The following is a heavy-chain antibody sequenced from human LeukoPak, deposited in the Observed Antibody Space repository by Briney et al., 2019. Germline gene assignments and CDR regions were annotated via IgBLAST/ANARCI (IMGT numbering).Heavy chain of an antibody. CDR3: AKDIQLST. V-gene: IGHV3-23*01. J-gene: IGHJ3*01. Sequence: GGSLRLSCVASGFSFSTYDMNWVRQAPGKGLEWVSLISSSGNNAYYADSVKGRFTISRDNSKNTLSLQMNSLRVEDTAIYYCAKDIQLSTWGLGTMVTVSS. CDR1: GFSFSTYD. D-gene: IGHD5-24*01. CDR2: ISSSGNNA.